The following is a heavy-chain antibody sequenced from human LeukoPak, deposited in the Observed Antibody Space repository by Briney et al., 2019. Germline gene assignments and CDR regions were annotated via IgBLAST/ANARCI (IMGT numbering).Heavy chain of an antibody. CDR1: GYTFTGYY. J-gene: IGHJ5*02. Sequence: GASVKVSCKASGYTFTGYYMHWVRQAPGQGLERMGWINPNSGGTNYAQKFQGRVTITRDTSISTAYMELSRLRSDDTAVYYCAREAPHCTNGVCYHWFDPWGQGTLVTVSS. CDR2: INPNSGGT. CDR3: AREAPHCTNGVCYHWFDP. D-gene: IGHD2-8*01. V-gene: IGHV1-2*02.